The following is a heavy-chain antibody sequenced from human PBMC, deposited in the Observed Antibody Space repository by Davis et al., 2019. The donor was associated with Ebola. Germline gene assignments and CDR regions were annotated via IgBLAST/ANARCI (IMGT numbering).Heavy chain of an antibody. D-gene: IGHD2-2*01. J-gene: IGHJ4*02. Sequence: GESLKISCAASGFTFSNYWMSWARQAPGKGLECVAHIKEDGSKEFYVDSVKGRFSISRDSTSNTLYLQMNGLRAEDTAVYYCTRSSYQPDYWGQGTLVTVSS. CDR1: GFTFSNYW. CDR3: TRSSYQPDY. V-gene: IGHV3-7*01. CDR2: IKEDGSKE.